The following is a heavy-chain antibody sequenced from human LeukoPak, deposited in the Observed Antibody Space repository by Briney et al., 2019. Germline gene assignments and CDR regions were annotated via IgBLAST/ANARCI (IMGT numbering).Heavy chain of an antibody. D-gene: IGHD2-2*01. CDR1: GFTFSSYG. CDR3: ARGLYCSSTSCVPYYYYGMDV. Sequence: GGSLRLSCAASGFTFSSYGMHWVRQAPGKGLEWVAVIWYDGSNKYYADSVKGRFTISRDNSKNTLYLQMNSLRAEDTAVYYCARGLYCSSTSCVPYYYYGMDVWGQGTTVTVSS. CDR2: IWYDGSNK. J-gene: IGHJ6*02. V-gene: IGHV3-33*01.